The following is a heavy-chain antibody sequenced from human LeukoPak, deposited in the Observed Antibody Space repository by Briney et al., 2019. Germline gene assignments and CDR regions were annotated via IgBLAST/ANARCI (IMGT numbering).Heavy chain of an antibody. D-gene: IGHD6-13*01. J-gene: IGHJ4*02. V-gene: IGHV4-34*01. CDR2: INHSGST. CDR3: ARAWIKSAAGMDIDY. Sequence: SETLSLTCTVSGGSISGYYWSWIRQPPGKGLEWIGEINHSGSTNYNPSLKSRVTISVDTSKNQFSLKLSSVTAADTAVYYCARAWIKSAAGMDIDYWGQGTLVTVSS. CDR1: GGSISGYY.